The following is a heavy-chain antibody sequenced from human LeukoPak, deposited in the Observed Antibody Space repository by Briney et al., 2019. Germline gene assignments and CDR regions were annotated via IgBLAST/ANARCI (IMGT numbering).Heavy chain of an antibody. CDR2: IYSSGTT. J-gene: IGHJ3*02. V-gene: IGHV4-59*02. CDR1: GGSVRSYY. CDR3: ATNYVGYAFDI. D-gene: IGHD1-7*01. Sequence: PSETLSLTCTVSGGSVRSYYWSWIRQPPGKGLEWIGYIYSSGTTNYNPSLKTGVTISVDTSKNQFSLKLTSVTAADTAVYYCATNYVGYAFDIWGQGTMVTVSS.